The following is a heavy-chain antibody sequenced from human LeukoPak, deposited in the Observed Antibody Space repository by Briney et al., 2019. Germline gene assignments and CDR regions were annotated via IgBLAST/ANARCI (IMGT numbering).Heavy chain of an antibody. J-gene: IGHJ4*02. D-gene: IGHD3-10*01. CDR1: GGSISSGGYY. Sequence: SETLSLTCTVSGGSISSGGYYWSWIRQHPGKGLEWIGYIYYSGSTYYNPSLKSRVTISVDTSKNQFSLKLSSVTAADTAVYYCARERRYYGSGSYYNYFDYWGQGTLVTVSS. CDR3: ARERRYYGSGSYYNYFDY. V-gene: IGHV4-31*03. CDR2: IYYSGST.